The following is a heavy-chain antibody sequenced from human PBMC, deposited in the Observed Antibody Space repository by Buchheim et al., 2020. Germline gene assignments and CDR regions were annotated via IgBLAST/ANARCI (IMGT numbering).Heavy chain of an antibody. Sequence: QVQLMQSGAEVKKPGSSVKVSCRASGGTFSSYAFSWVRQAPGQGLEWMGGIIPLFGTANYAQWFQGRVTITADESTSTAHMELRSLRSEDTALYYCAKDLTGTTSGLDHWGQGTL. CDR3: AKDLTGTTSGLDH. CDR2: IIPLFGTA. J-gene: IGHJ5*02. CDR1: GGTFSSYA. D-gene: IGHD1-20*01. V-gene: IGHV1-69*01.